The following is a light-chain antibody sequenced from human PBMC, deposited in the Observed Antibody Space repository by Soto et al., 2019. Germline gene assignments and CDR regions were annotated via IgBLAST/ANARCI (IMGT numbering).Light chain of an antibody. CDR1: QSVDNN. Sequence: EILWPQSPGTLSLSPGESATLSCRASQSVDNNVAWYQQKPGQAPRLLIVGSFARATGIPARFSGSGSGSEFTLTISGLQSEDFAVYYCQQYNDRPPITFGQGTRLEIK. CDR2: GSF. V-gene: IGKV3-15*01. J-gene: IGKJ5*01. CDR3: QQYNDRPPIT.